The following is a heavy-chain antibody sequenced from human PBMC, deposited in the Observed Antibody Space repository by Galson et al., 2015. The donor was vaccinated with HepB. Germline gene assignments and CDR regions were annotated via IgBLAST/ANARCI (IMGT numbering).Heavy chain of an antibody. CDR2: ISGSGGST. D-gene: IGHD3-22*01. Sequence: SLRLSCAASGFTFSSYAMSWVRQAPGKGLEWVSAISGSGGSTYYADSVKGRFTISRDNSKNTLYLQMNSLRAEDTAVYYCAKGFKRRVVYYDSSGYITPFDYWGQGTLVTVSS. CDR1: GFTFSSYA. J-gene: IGHJ4*02. CDR3: AKGFKRRVVYYDSSGYITPFDY. V-gene: IGHV3-23*01.